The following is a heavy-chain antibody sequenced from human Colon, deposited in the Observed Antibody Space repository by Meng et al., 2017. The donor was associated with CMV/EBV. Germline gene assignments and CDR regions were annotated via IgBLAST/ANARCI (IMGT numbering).Heavy chain of an antibody. D-gene: IGHD6-19*01. Sequence: SESLSLTCTIFGYAITNTDYRGCVRQPPGKEQEGIGIMYYSGNPHYNPSLKSRVTMSMDISKNQFFLRLGPVTAADTATYYCARWRGQWVAPTGFDYWGPGALVTVSS. J-gene: IGHJ4*02. CDR3: ARWRGQWVAPTGFDY. CDR2: MYYSGNP. V-gene: IGHV4-38-2*02. CDR1: GYAITNTDY.